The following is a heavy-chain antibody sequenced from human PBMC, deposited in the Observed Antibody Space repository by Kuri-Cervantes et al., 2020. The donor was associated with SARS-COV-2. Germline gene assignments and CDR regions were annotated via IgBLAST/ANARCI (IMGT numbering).Heavy chain of an antibody. CDR2: MNPNSGNT. CDR1: GYTFTSYD. D-gene: IGHD3-22*01. V-gene: IGHV1-8*03. J-gene: IGHJ3*01. CDR3: ATEGYSIIIWAFAH. Sequence: ASVKVSCKASGYTFTSYDINWVRQATGQGLEWMGWMNPNSGNTGYAQKFQGRVTITRSTSISTAYMELSSLRSEDTAVYYCATEGYSIIIWAFAHWGQGTKVTVSS.